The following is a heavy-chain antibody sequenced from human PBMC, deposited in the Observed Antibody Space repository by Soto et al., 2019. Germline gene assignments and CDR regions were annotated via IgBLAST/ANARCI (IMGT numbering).Heavy chain of an antibody. D-gene: IGHD3-10*01. V-gene: IGHV3-23*01. Sequence: PGGSLRLSCAASGFTFSSYAMSWVRQAPGKGLEWVSAISGSGGSTYYADSVKGRFTISRGNSKNTLYLQMNSLRAEDTAVYYCAKGYYGSGSLNWFDPWGQGTLVTVSS. CDR1: GFTFSSYA. CDR3: AKGYYGSGSLNWFDP. J-gene: IGHJ5*02. CDR2: ISGSGGST.